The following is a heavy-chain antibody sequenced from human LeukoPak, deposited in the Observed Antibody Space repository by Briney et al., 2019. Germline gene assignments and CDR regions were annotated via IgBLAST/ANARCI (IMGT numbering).Heavy chain of an antibody. D-gene: IGHD2-2*01. CDR1: GFTFSSYG. J-gene: IGHJ6*03. CDR3: ARDRGCSSTSCYLMDV. CDR2: ISGSGGST. Sequence: GGSLRLSCAASGFTFSSYGMSWVRQAPGKGLEWVSAISGSGGSTYYADSVKGRFTISRDNSKNTLYLQMNSLRAEDTAVYYCARDRGCSSTSCYLMDVWGKGTTVTISS. V-gene: IGHV3-23*01.